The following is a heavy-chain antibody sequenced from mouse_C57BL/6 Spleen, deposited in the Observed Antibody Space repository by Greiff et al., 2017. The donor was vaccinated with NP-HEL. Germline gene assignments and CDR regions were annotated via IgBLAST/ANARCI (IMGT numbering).Heavy chain of an antibody. CDR1: GFTFSDYG. J-gene: IGHJ1*03. CDR2: ISSGSSTI. Sequence: EVKLVESGGGLVKPGGSLKLSCAASGFTFSDYGMHWVRQAPEKGLEWVAYISSGSSTIYYADTVKGRFTISRDNAKNTLFLQMTSLRSEDTAMYYCARQYNYYGSRGYFDVWGTGTTVTVSS. CDR3: ARQYNYYGSRGYFDV. D-gene: IGHD1-1*01. V-gene: IGHV5-17*01.